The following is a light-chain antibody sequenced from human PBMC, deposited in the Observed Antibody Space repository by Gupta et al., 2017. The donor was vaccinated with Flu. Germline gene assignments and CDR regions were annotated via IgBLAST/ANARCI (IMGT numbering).Light chain of an antibody. CDR3: QQYESNPPCT. V-gene: IGKV4-1*01. CDR1: QSGLYSSNNKNY. Sequence: DIVMTQSPDSLAMSLGERATINCKSSQSGLYSSNNKNYLAWYQQKQGQPPKLLIYWASTREAGVPDRFSGSGYGTDLTLTISSRQEEDVAVYYCQQYESNPPCTFGQGTKLEIK. J-gene: IGKJ2*02. CDR2: WAS.